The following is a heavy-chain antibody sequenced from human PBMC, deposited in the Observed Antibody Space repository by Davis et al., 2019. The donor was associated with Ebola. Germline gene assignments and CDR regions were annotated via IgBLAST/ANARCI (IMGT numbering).Heavy chain of an antibody. Sequence: ASVKVSCKASGYPFTDFAINWLRQAPGQRFEWLGWITTNTASPTYARGFSERFVFSLDASVNTAFLQINNLRAEDTAIYYCARGMGELALNWGQGTLVTVSS. D-gene: IGHD3-16*01. CDR3: ARGMGELALN. V-gene: IGHV7-4-1*02. CDR1: GYPFTDFA. J-gene: IGHJ4*02. CDR2: ITTNTASP.